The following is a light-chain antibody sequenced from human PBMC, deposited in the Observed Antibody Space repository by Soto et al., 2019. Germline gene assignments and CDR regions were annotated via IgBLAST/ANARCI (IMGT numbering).Light chain of an antibody. J-gene: IGKJ4*01. CDR2: AAS. Sequence: DIQLTQSPSFLSASVGDRVTITCRASQGISSYLAWYQQKPGKAPKLQIYAASTLQSGVPSRFIGSGSGTEFTLTISSLQPEDFATYYCQQLNSYPLTFGGGTKVEIK. CDR1: QGISSY. CDR3: QQLNSYPLT. V-gene: IGKV1-9*01.